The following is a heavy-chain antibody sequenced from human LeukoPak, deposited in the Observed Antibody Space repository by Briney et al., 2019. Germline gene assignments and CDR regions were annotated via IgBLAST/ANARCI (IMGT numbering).Heavy chain of an antibody. D-gene: IGHD3-22*01. Sequence: GGSLRLSCAASGFTVSSNYMSWVRQAPGKGLEWVSVIYSGGSTYYADSVKGRFTISRDNYKNTLYLQMNSLRDEDTAVYYCARSSRGDSSGYYPRYFDYWGQGTLVTVSS. V-gene: IGHV3-66*02. CDR2: IYSGGST. CDR1: GFTVSSNY. J-gene: IGHJ4*02. CDR3: ARSSRGDSSGYYPRYFDY.